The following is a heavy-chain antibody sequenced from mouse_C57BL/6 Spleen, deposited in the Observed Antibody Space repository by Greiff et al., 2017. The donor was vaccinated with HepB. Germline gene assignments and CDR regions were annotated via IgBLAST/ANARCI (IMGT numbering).Heavy chain of an antibody. Sequence: VQLQQPGAELVKPGASVKLSCKASGYTFTSYWMHWVKQRPGQGLEWIGMIHPNSGSTNYNEKFKSKATLTVDKSSSTAYMQLSSLTSEDSAVYYCARNWVARAMDYWGQGTSVTVSS. J-gene: IGHJ4*01. V-gene: IGHV1-64*01. D-gene: IGHD1-1*02. CDR3: ARNWVARAMDY. CDR1: GYTFTSYW. CDR2: IHPNSGST.